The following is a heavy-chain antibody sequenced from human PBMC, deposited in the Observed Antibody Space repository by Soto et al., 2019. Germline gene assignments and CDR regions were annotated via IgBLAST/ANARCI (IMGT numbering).Heavy chain of an antibody. J-gene: IGHJ3*02. CDR2: VSYSGNI. Sequence: QVQLQESGPGLVKSSETLSLTCSVSGGSISSSSWSWIRQPPGNRLEWVGYVSYSGNIKYNPSLQSPVAISGDTSKNQVSLKMTSVTAADTAVYYCARGLHYYDTSGYYPPWAFDIWGQGTMVTVSS. V-gene: IGHV4-59*01. CDR3: ARGLHYYDTSGYYPPWAFDI. D-gene: IGHD3-22*01. CDR1: GGSISSSS.